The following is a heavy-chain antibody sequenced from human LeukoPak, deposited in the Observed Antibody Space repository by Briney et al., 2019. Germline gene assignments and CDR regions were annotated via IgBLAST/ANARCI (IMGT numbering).Heavy chain of an antibody. CDR1: GFTFNNYG. D-gene: IGHD5-18*01. Sequence: GGSLRLSCVASGFTFNNYGMTWVRQAPGKGLEWISYISSSGSTIYYADSVKGRFTISRDNAKNSLYLQMNSLRAEDTAVYYCARGVDTAMGTVQHWGQGTLVTVSS. V-gene: IGHV3-48*04. CDR2: ISSSGSTI. CDR3: ARGVDTAMGTVQH. J-gene: IGHJ1*01.